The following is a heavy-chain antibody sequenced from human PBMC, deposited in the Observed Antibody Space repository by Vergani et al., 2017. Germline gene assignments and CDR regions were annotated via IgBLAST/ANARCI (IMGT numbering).Heavy chain of an antibody. D-gene: IGHD6-6*01. CDR2: INPNSGGT. Sequence: QVQLVQSGAEVKKPGASVEVSCKASGYTFTGYYMHWVRQAPGQGLEWMGWINPNSGGTNYAQKFQGRVTMTRDTSISTAYMELSRLRSDDTAVYYCARRIAAXPPPYYYYYYYMDVWGKGTTVTVSS. J-gene: IGHJ6*03. CDR3: ARRIAAXPPPYYYYYYYMDV. CDR1: GYTFTGYY. V-gene: IGHV1-2*02.